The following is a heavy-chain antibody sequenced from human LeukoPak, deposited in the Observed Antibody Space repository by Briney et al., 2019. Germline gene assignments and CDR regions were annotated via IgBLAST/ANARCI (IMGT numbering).Heavy chain of an antibody. CDR2: INQDGSAK. CDR1: GFTFSSYW. D-gene: IGHD5/OR15-5a*01. CDR3: ARDGHYTIYELRFDY. V-gene: IGHV3-7*01. J-gene: IGHJ4*02. Sequence: GGSLRLSCAASGFTFSSYWMSWVRQAPGKGLEWVANINQDGSAKYCVDSLKGRFTISRDNAENSLYLQMNSLRAEDTAVYYCARDGHYTIYELRFDYWGQGALVTVSS.